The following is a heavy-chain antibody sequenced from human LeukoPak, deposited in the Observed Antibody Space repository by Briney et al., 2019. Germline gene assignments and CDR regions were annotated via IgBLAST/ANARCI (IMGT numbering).Heavy chain of an antibody. V-gene: IGHV3-23*01. CDR1: GFTFSSYG. Sequence: GGSLRLSCAASGFTFSSYGMNWVRQAPGKGLEGVSGFSGRTGSTHYADSVKGRFTISRDNSRDTLSLQMNSLRGEDTAVYYCARGGMRGKIYYNYYYMDVWGKGTTVTVSS. J-gene: IGHJ6*03. D-gene: IGHD1-14*01. CDR2: FSGRTGST. CDR3: ARGGMRGKIYYNYYYMDV.